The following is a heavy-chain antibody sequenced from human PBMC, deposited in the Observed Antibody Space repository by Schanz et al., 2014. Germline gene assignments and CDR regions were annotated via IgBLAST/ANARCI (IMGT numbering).Heavy chain of an antibody. CDR3: TRLRRADPNGFDV. J-gene: IGHJ6*02. V-gene: IGHV1-2*02. CDR1: GYTFTGYY. Sequence: QVQLVQSGAEMKKPGASVKVSCKASGYTFTGYYMHWVRQAPGQGLEWMGWINPNSGTTNYAQKLQGRVTMTADTSTSTVYMELSSLGTEDTAVYYCTRLRRADPNGFDVWGQGTTVTVS. D-gene: IGHD6-19*01. CDR2: INPNSGTT.